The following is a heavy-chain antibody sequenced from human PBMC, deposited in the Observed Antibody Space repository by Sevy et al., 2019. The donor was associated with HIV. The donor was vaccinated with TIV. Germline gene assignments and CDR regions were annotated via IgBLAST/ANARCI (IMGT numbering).Heavy chain of an antibody. Sequence: ASVKVSCKVSGYTLTELSMHWVRQAPGKGLEWMGGFDREDGETVYAQKFQGRVTVTEDTSTDTAYMELSSLRSEDTAVYYCATNSRYFSGSTFYSAEGLFDPWGQGTLVTVSS. CDR3: ATNSRYFSGSTFYSAEGLFDP. CDR1: GYTLTELS. J-gene: IGHJ5*02. D-gene: IGHD2-15*01. V-gene: IGHV1-24*01. CDR2: FDREDGET.